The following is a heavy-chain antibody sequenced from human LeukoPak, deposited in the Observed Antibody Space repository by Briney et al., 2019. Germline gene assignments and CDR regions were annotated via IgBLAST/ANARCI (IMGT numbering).Heavy chain of an antibody. V-gene: IGHV3-23*01. CDR3: AKESYNWNYGIFDY. D-gene: IGHD1-7*01. J-gene: IGHJ4*02. Sequence: GGSLRLSCAASGFTFSSYAMSWVRQAPGKGLEWVSAIGGTGGSTYYADSVRGRFTISRDNSKNTLYLQMNSLRAEDTAVYYCAKESYNWNYGIFDYWGQGTLVTVSS. CDR1: GFTFSSYA. CDR2: IGGTGGST.